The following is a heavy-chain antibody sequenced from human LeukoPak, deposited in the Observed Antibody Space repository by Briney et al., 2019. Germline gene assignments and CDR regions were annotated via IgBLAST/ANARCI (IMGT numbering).Heavy chain of an antibody. V-gene: IGHV3-43D*03. J-gene: IGHJ6*03. D-gene: IGHD4-17*01. Sequence: SGGSLRLSCAASGFTFDDYAMHWVRQAPGKGLEWVSLISWDGGSTYYADSVKGRFTISRDNSKNSLYLQMNGLRAEDTALYYCAKDATVTTSFRYYYYMGVWGKGTTVTVSS. CDR1: GFTFDDYA. CDR3: AKDATVTTSFRYYYYMGV. CDR2: ISWDGGST.